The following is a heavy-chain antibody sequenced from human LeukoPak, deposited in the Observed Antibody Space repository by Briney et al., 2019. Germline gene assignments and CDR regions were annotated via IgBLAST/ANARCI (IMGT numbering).Heavy chain of an antibody. Sequence: ASVKVSCKASGYSFVTSDINWVRQAAGQGLEWMGWMNPLSGNTGYAQKFQGRVTMTRNTSTGTAYMELSSLRSEDTAVYYCVRSLAVDGTRAYWGQGTPVIVSS. CDR2: MNPLSGNT. J-gene: IGHJ4*02. CDR3: VRSLAVDGTRAY. CDR1: GYSFVTSD. D-gene: IGHD6-19*01. V-gene: IGHV1-8*01.